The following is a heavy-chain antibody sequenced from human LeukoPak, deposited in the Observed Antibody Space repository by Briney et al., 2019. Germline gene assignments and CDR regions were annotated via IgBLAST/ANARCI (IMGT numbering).Heavy chain of an antibody. CDR1: GGPFSAHA. V-gene: IGHV1-69*04. CDR3: AREAPEMATTADAFDI. D-gene: IGHD1-26*01. CDR2: IIPTLGFA. Sequence: SVKVSCKASGGPFSAHAIGWVRQAPGQGLEWVGRIIPTLGFAHNAQTFQGRVTLTADRSTSTAYMELSSLRFDDTAVYYCAREAPEMATTADAFDIWGQGTLVIVSP. J-gene: IGHJ3*02.